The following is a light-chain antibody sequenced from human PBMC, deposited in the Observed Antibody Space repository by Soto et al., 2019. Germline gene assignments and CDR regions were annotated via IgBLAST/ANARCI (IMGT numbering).Light chain of an antibody. J-gene: IGKJ1*01. Sequence: IVMTQSPATLSLSPGERATLSCRASQRVGSSYLAWYQHKPDQAPRLLIYGASGRATGTPDRFSGSGSGTDFTLTISSLKSEDFEVYYCQQYNNWPWTFGQGTKVDIK. CDR1: QRVGSS. CDR2: GAS. CDR3: QQYNNWPWT. V-gene: IGKV3D-15*01.